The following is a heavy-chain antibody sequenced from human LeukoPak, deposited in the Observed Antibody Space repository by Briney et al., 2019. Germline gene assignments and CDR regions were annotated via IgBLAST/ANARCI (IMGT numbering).Heavy chain of an antibody. J-gene: IGHJ4*02. CDR2: ISAYNGLT. V-gene: IGHV1-18*01. CDR3: ARDDASRGLQSRTGIDY. Sequence: ASVKVSCKASGYTFNTYGISWVRQAPGQGLEWMGWISAYNGLTNYAQNLQDRITMTTDTSTTAYMELRSLRFDDTAVYYCARDDASRGLQSRTGIDYWGQGTLVTVSS. D-gene: IGHD4-17*01. CDR1: GYTFNTYG.